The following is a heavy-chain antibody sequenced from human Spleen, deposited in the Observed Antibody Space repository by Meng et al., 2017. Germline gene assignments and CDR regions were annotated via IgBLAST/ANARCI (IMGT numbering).Heavy chain of an antibody. D-gene: IGHD6-19*01. V-gene: IGHV1-18*01. CDR3: VKHSSDWSLDS. Sequence: QVQLEQSGAEVKKPGAPVKVSCKASGYTYTHYQMDWVRQAPGQGLEWMGWIHPSGNANYAQKFQGRVTMTTDTSTTTAYMELRSLRSDDSALYYCVKHSSDWSLDSWGQGTLVTVSS. CDR2: IHPSGNA. CDR1: GYTYTHYQ. J-gene: IGHJ4*02.